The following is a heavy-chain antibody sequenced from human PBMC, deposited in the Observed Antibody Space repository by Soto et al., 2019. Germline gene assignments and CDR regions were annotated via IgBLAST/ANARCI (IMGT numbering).Heavy chain of an antibody. J-gene: IGHJ4*02. CDR3: ARVQSRYAN. D-gene: IGHD2-8*01. V-gene: IGHV3-53*01. CDR2: IYSGGST. Sequence: EVQQVESGGGLIEPGGTLRLTCAASGFTVSSNYMSWVRQAPGKGLEWVSVIYSGGSTYYAYSVKGRFTISRDNSKHTLHLQMKSLTSAETALYYCARVQSRYANWGQGTPDTVSS. CDR1: GFTVSSNY.